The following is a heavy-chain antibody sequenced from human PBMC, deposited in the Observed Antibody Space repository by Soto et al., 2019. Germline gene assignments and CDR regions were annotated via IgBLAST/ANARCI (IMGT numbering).Heavy chain of an antibody. Sequence: EVQLLESGGGLVQPGGSLRLSCAASGFTFSNYAMSWVRQAPGKGLEWVSTIDYSGVNTHYADSVTGRFTISRDNSKNTLYLQMNSLRAEDTAVYYCAKKYHYGSGSYLFYFDYWGQGILVTVSS. V-gene: IGHV3-23*01. D-gene: IGHD3-10*01. CDR3: AKKYHYGSGSYLFYFDY. CDR1: GFTFSNYA. CDR2: IDYSGVNT. J-gene: IGHJ4*02.